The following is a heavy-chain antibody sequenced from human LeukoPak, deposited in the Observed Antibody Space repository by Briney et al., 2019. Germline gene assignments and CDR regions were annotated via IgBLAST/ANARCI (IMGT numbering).Heavy chain of an antibody. CDR2: ISYDGSNK. J-gene: IGHJ4*02. Sequence: GGSLRLSCAASGFTFSSYAMHWVRQAPGKGLEWVAVISYDGSNKYYADSVKGRFTISRDNSKNTLYLQMNSLRAEDTAVYYCARDEVGAPRYWGQGTLVTVSS. CDR3: ARDEVGAPRY. D-gene: IGHD1-26*01. V-gene: IGHV3-30*04. CDR1: GFTFSSYA.